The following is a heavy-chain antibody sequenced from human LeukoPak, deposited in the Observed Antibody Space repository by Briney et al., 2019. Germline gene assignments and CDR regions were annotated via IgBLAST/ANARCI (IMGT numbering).Heavy chain of an antibody. CDR2: IYSGGST. D-gene: IGHD3-10*01. V-gene: IGHV3-66*01. CDR1: GFTVSSNY. CDR3: AMLLRFDRIFDY. J-gene: IGHJ4*02. Sequence: PGGSLRLSCAASGFTVSSNYMSWVRQAPGKGLEWVSVIYSGGSTYYADSVKGRFTISRDNSKNTLYLQMNSLRAEDTAVYYCAMLLRFDRIFDYWGQGTLVTVSS.